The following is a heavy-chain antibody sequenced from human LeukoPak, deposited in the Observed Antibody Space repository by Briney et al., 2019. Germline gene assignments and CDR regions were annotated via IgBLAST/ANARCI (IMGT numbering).Heavy chain of an antibody. V-gene: IGHV3-48*03. CDR1: GFTFSSYE. CDR2: ISSSGSTI. CDR3: ARDPWSYSSGWYGFDY. D-gene: IGHD6-19*01. J-gene: IGHJ4*02. Sequence: TGGSLRLSCAASGFTFSSYEMNWVRQAPGKGLEWVSYISSSGSTIYYADSVKGRFTISRDNVKNSLYLQMNSLRAEDTAVYYCARDPWSYSSGWYGFDYWGQGTLVTVSS.